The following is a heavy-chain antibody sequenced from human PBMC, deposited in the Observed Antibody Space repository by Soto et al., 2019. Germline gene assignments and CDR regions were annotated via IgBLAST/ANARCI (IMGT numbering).Heavy chain of an antibody. CDR3: AKVGRIAAAGTWFDP. J-gene: IGHJ5*02. V-gene: IGHV4-59*01. CDR2: IHYTGSS. CDR1: SGSISGYS. Sequence: GPGVSSETLSLTCTVSSGSISGYSWSWIRQPPGKELELIAYIHYTGSSYYNPSLKSRVTISIDTSKIQFSLKLSSVSDADTAVYYCAKVGRIAAAGTWFDPWGQGTLVTVSS. D-gene: IGHD6-13*01.